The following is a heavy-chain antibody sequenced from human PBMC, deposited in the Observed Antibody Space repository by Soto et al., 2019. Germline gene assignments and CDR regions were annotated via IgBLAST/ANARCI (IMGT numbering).Heavy chain of an antibody. CDR3: ARANVVAATYDAFDI. D-gene: IGHD2-15*01. J-gene: IGHJ3*02. V-gene: IGHV1-18*04. CDR1: GYTFTSYG. Sequence: ASVKVSCKASGYTFTSYGISWVRQAPGQGLEWMGWVSAYNGNTNYAQKLQGRVTMTTDTSTSTAYMELRSLRSDDTAVYYCARANVVAATYDAFDIWGQGTMVTVSS. CDR2: VSAYNGNT.